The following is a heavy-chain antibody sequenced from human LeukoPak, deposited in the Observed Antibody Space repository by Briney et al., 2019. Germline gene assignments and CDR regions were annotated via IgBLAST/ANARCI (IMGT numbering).Heavy chain of an antibody. D-gene: IGHD3-16*01. CDR1: GFTFSDYA. Sequence: GGSLRLSCTASGFTFSDYAMSWVRQAPGKGLEWVGFIRSKAYGGTTEYAASVKGRFTISRDDSKSIAYLQMNSLKTEDTAVYYCTRVGDYVWGSIDYWGQGTLVTVSS. V-gene: IGHV3-49*04. J-gene: IGHJ4*02. CDR3: TRVGDYVWGSIDY. CDR2: IRSKAYGGTT.